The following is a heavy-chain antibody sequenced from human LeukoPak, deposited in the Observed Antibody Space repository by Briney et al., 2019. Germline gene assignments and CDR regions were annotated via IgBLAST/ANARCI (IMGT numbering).Heavy chain of an antibody. Sequence: SETLSLTCTASGSSISAYYWSWIRQPPGKGPEWMAYTSYSGSTAYNPSLKSRVTISVDTSKSQFSLKLSSVTAADTAVYYWARGSESHAWRLGSWGQGTLVTVSS. D-gene: IGHD3-16*01. CDR1: GSSISAYY. V-gene: IGHV4-59*01. CDR2: TSYSGST. J-gene: IGHJ4*02. CDR3: ARGSESHAWRLGS.